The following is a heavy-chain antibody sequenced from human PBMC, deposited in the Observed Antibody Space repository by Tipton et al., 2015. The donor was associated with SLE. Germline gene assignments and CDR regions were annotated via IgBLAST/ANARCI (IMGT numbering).Heavy chain of an antibody. CDR2: IYTNGTT. D-gene: IGHD3-22*01. J-gene: IGHJ5*02. Sequence: LRLSCTVSGASISSGPYLWTSIRQSAGKGLEWIGYIYTNGTTNYNPSLKSRVTMSVHTSKNQFSLKLSSVTAADTAVYYCARSTRGGYDSSAGWFDPWGQGTLVTVSS. CDR1: GASISSGPYL. V-gene: IGHV4-61*09. CDR3: ARSTRGGYDSSAGWFDP.